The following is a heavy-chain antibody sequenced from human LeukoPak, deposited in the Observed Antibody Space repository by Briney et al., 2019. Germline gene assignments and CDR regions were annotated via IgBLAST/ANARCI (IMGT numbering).Heavy chain of an antibody. CDR2: IIPIFGTA. CDR1: GGTFSSYA. D-gene: IGHD6-19*01. J-gene: IGHJ4*02. Sequence: ASVKVSCKASGGTFSSYAISWVRQAPGHGLEWMGRIIPIFGTANYAQKFQGRVTITTDESTSTAYMELSSLRSEDTAVYYCAIPGIAVAGRFDYWGQGTLVTVSS. CDR3: AIPGIAVAGRFDY. V-gene: IGHV1-69*05.